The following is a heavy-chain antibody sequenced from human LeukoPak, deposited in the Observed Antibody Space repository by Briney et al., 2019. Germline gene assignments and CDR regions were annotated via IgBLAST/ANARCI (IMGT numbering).Heavy chain of an antibody. Sequence: GGSLRLSCAASGFTFSSYAMHWVRQAPGKGLEWVAVISYDGSNKYYADSVKGRFTVSRDNSKNTLYLQMNSLGVEGTAVYYCEGGYSSGWYNHWGQGTLVTVSS. D-gene: IGHD6-19*01. J-gene: IGHJ5*02. V-gene: IGHV3-30-3*01. CDR1: GFTFSSYA. CDR3: EGGYSSGWYNH. CDR2: ISYDGSNK.